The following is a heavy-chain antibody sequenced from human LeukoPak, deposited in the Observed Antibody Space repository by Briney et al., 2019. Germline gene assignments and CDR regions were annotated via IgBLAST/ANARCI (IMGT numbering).Heavy chain of an antibody. CDR3: AREDYDILTGYSGITY. D-gene: IGHD3-9*01. CDR2: INWNGGST. CDR1: GFTFSSYA. J-gene: IGHJ4*02. V-gene: IGHV3-20*04. Sequence: PGGSLRLSCAASGFTFSSYAMSWVRQAPGKGLEWVSGINWNGGSTGYADSVKGRFTISRDNAKNSLYLQMNSLRAEDTALYYCAREDYDILTGYSGITYWGQGTLVTVSS.